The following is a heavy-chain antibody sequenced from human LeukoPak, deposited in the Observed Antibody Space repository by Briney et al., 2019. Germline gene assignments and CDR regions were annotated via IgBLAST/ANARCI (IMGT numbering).Heavy chain of an antibody. D-gene: IGHD3-3*01. Sequence: GGSLRLSCAASGFTFSSYAMSWVRQAPGKGLEWVSAISGSGGSTYYADSVKGRFTISRDNSKNTLYLQMNSLRAEDTAVYYCAKVTGYDDFWSGYCIFDYWGQGTLVTVSS. CDR3: AKVTGYDDFWSGYCIFDY. CDR2: ISGSGGST. CDR1: GFTFSSYA. J-gene: IGHJ4*02. V-gene: IGHV3-23*01.